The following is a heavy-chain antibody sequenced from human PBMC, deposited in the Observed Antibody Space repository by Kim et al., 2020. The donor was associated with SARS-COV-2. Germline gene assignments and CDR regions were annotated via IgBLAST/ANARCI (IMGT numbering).Heavy chain of an antibody. V-gene: IGHV1-3*01. Sequence: ASVKVSCKASGYTFTSYAMHWVRQAPGQRLEWMGWINAGNGNTKYSQKFQGRVTITRDTSASTAYMELSSLRSEDTAVYYCARDHFTRVRGVTGYWGQGTLVTVSS. D-gene: IGHD3-10*01. J-gene: IGHJ4*02. CDR3: ARDHFTRVRGVTGY. CDR1: GYTFTSYA. CDR2: INAGNGNT.